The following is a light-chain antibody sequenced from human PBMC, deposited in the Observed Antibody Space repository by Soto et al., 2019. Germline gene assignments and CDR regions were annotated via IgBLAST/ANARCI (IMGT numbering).Light chain of an antibody. CDR1: PSLSNSQ. CDR2: GTS. J-gene: IGKJ3*01. CDR3: QQYGNSPFT. V-gene: IGKV3-20*01. Sequence: ENVLTQSPCTLSLSPGERAILSCRASPSLSNSQLAWYQQKPGQAPRLLFSGTSRATGIPDRFSGSGSGTDFTLTISRLEPEDFAVYYCQQYGNSPFTFGPGTTVDFK.